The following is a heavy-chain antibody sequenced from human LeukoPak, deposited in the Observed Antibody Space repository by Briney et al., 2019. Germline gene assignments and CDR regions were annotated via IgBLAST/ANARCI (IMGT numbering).Heavy chain of an antibody. CDR3: ARGGSPPEALGDTFDI. CDR2: IKIDGRNT. Sequence: PWGSLRFSCSAYTFIFCNNWMHWHRQAPGKGLVWVSRIKIDGRNTNSADSVKGRFTISRDNAKDTLYLQMNSLRAEDTAVYYCARGGSPPEALGDTFDIWGQGTMVTVSS. CDR1: TFIFCNNW. D-gene: IGHD1-26*01. J-gene: IGHJ3*02. V-gene: IGHV3-74*01.